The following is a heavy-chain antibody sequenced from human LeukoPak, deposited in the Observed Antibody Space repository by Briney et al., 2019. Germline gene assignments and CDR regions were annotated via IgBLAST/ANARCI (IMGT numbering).Heavy chain of an antibody. CDR1: GGSISGNY. CDR3: ARHVWLQPFDY. Sequence: PSETLSLTCTVSGGSISGNYWSWIRQSPGKGLEWIGYIYYSGSTNYNPSLKSRVTISVDTSKNQFSLKLSSVTAADTAVYYCARHVWLQPFDYWGQGTLVTVSS. CDR2: IYYSGST. V-gene: IGHV4-59*08. J-gene: IGHJ4*02. D-gene: IGHD3-9*01.